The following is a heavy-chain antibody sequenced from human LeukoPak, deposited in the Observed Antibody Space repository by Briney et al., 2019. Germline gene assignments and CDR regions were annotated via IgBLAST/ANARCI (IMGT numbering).Heavy chain of an antibody. CDR2: INPHSGGT. Sequence: ASVKVSCKASGYTFTGYYMHWVRQAPGQGLEWMGWINPHSGGTNYAQKFQGRVTMTRDTSISTAYMELSRLRSDDTAVYYCAKGPSYSSGWYADYWGQGTLVTVSS. V-gene: IGHV1-2*02. CDR1: GYTFTGYY. D-gene: IGHD6-19*01. CDR3: AKGPSYSSGWYADY. J-gene: IGHJ4*02.